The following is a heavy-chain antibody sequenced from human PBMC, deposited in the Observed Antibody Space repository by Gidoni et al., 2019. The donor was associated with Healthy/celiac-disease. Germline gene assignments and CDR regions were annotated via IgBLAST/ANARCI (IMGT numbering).Heavy chain of an antibody. CDR3: ARALVGGYCSGGSCYPYYYYGMDV. J-gene: IGHJ6*02. CDR1: GFTFSDYY. CDR2: ISSSGSTI. V-gene: IGHV3-11*01. D-gene: IGHD2-15*01. Sequence: QVQLVESGGGLVKPGGSLRLSCAASGFTFSDYYMSWIRQAPGKGLEWVSYISSSGSTIYYADSVKGRFTISRDNAKNSLYLQMNSLRAEDTAVYYCARALVGGYCSGGSCYPYYYYGMDVWGQGTTVTVSS.